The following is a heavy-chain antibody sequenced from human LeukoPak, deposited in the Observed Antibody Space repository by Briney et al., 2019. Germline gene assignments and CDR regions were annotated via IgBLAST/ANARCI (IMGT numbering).Heavy chain of an antibody. CDR1: GFTFSSYD. V-gene: IGHV3-13*01. D-gene: IGHD3-10*01. J-gene: IGHJ4*02. CDR3: AREVRGAILFDY. Sequence: QPGGSLRLSCAASGFTFSSYDMHWVRQATGKGLEWVSAIGTAGDTYYPGSVKGRFTISRENAKNSLYLQMNSLRAGDTAVYYCAREVRGAILFDYWGQGTLVTVSS. CDR2: IGTAGDT.